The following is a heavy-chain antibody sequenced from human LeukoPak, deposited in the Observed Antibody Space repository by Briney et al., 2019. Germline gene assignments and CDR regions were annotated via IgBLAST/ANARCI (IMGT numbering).Heavy chain of an antibody. V-gene: IGHV4-61*02. CDR1: GGSISSGSYY. Sequence: SETLSLTCNVSGGSISSGSYYWIWIRQPAGKGLEWIGRIYASGSTNYNPSLKSRVTISIDTSKNQFSLKLSSVTAADTAVYYCARDRANAIFGKYYGMDVWGQGTTVTVSS. CDR2: IYASGST. J-gene: IGHJ6*02. CDR3: ARDRANAIFGKYYGMDV. D-gene: IGHD3-3*01.